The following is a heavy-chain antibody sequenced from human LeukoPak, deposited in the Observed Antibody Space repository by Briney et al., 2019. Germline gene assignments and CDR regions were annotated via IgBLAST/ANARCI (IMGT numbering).Heavy chain of an antibody. V-gene: IGHV1-2*02. CDR3: ARVAVTTFYYYYYMDV. J-gene: IGHJ6*03. CDR2: INPNSGGT. D-gene: IGHD4-11*01. Sequence: ASVTVSCKASGYTFTGYYMHWVRHAPGQGLEWMGWINPNSGGTNYAQKFQGRVTMTRDTSISTAYMELSRLRSDDTAVYYCARVAVTTFYYYYYMDVWGKGTTVTVSS. CDR1: GYTFTGYY.